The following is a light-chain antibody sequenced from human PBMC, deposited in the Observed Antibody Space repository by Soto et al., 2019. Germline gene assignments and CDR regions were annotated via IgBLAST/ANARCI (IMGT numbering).Light chain of an antibody. CDR3: QQYDSSPYT. CDR2: GAS. V-gene: IGKV3-20*01. Sequence: EIVLTQSPGTLSLSPGERATLSCRASQSVISNYLAWYQQKPGQAPRLLIYGASSRATAIPDRFSGSGSGTDFTLTISRLGPEDFAVYYCQQYDSSPYTFGQGTKLEIK. J-gene: IGKJ2*01. CDR1: QSVISNY.